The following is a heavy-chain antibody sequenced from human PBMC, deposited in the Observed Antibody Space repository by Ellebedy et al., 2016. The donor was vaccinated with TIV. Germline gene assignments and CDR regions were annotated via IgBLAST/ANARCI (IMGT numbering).Heavy chain of an antibody. J-gene: IGHJ4*02. CDR1: GGTFSSYA. V-gene: IGHV1-69*13. D-gene: IGHD3-22*01. Sequence: AASVTVSCKASGGTFSSYAISWVRQAPGQGLEWMGGIIPIFGTANYAQKFQGRVTITADESTSTAYMELSSLRSEDTSVYYCARAEPPTYYYDSSGYYFDYWGQGTLVTVSS. CDR2: IIPIFGTA. CDR3: ARAEPPTYYYDSSGYYFDY.